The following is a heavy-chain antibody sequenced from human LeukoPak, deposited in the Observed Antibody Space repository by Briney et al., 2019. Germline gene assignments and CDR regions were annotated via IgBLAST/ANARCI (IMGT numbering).Heavy chain of an antibody. D-gene: IGHD6-13*01. CDR2: INPNSGDT. J-gene: IGHJ4*02. CDR3: ARKISGIAAADL. CDR1: GYTFTGYY. Sequence: ASVKVSCKASGYTFTGYYMHWVRQAPGQGLEWMGWINPNSGDTNYAQKFQGRVTMTRDTSISTAYMELSRLTSDDTAVYFCARKISGIAAADLWGQGTLVTVSS. V-gene: IGHV1-2*02.